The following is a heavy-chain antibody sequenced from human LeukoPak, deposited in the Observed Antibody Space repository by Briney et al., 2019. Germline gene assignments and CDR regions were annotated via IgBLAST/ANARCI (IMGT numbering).Heavy chain of an antibody. V-gene: IGHV4-39*07. CDR2: IYYSGST. J-gene: IGHJ5*02. CDR1: GGSISSSSYY. CDR3: AREKVPVAFGDPDTWFDP. Sequence: SETLSLTCTVSGGSISSSSYYWGWIRQPPGKGLEWIGSIYYSGSTYYNPSLKSRVTISVDTSKNQFSLKLSSVTAADTAVYFCAREKVPVAFGDPDTWFDPWGQGTLVTVSS. D-gene: IGHD3-16*01.